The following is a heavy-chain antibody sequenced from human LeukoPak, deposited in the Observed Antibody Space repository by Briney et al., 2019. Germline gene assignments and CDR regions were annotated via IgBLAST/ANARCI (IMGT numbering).Heavy chain of an antibody. CDR1: GGSISSYY. CDR2: IYYSGST. D-gene: IGHD1-26*01. Sequence: SETLSLTCTVSGGSISSYYWSWIRQPPGKGLEWIGYIYYSGSTNYNPSLKSRVTISVDTSKNQFSLKLSSVTAADTAVYYCARLGLEEGERVGIFDYWGQGTLVTVSS. CDR3: ARLGLEEGERVGIFDY. V-gene: IGHV4-59*01. J-gene: IGHJ4*02.